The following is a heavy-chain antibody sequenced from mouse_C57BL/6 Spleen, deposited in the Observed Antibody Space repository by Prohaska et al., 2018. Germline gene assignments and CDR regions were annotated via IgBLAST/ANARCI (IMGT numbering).Heavy chain of an antibody. CDR3: ARRGLLITTVVAPLRYFDV. V-gene: IGHV1-19*01. CDR2: INPYNGGT. Sequence: HGKSLEWIGVINPYNGGTSYNQKFNGKATLTVDKSSSTAYMELNSLTSEDSAVYYCARRGLLITTVVAPLRYFDVWGTGTTVTVSS. D-gene: IGHD1-1*01. J-gene: IGHJ1*03.